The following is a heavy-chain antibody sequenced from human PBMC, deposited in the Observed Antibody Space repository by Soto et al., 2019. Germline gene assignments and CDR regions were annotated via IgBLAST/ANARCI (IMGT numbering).Heavy chain of an antibody. CDR1: GYTFTSYG. V-gene: IGHV1-18*01. CDR3: ARSGEVGYSSSWHGMGGYYYYYGMDV. J-gene: IGHJ6*02. D-gene: IGHD6-13*01. Sequence: QVQLVQSGAEVKKPGASVKVSCKASGYTFTSYGISWVRQAPGQGLEWMGWISAYNGNTNYAQKLQGRVTMTTDTSTSTAYMELRSLRSDDTAVYYCARSGEVGYSSSWHGMGGYYYYYGMDVWGQGTTVTVSS. CDR2: ISAYNGNT.